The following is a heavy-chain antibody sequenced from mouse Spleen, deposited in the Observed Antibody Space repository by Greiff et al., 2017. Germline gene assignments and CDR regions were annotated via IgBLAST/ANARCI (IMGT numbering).Heavy chain of an antibody. V-gene: IGHV7-1*01. CDR1: GFTFSDFY. J-gene: IGHJ4*01. Sequence: EVQRVESGGGLVQSGRSLRLSCATSGFTFSDFYMEWVRQAPGKGLEWIAASRNKANDYTTEYSASVKGRFIVSRDTSQSILYLQMNALRAEDTAIYYCARDGDSYAMDYWGQGTSVTVSS. CDR3: ARDGDSYAMDY. CDR2: SRNKANDYTT.